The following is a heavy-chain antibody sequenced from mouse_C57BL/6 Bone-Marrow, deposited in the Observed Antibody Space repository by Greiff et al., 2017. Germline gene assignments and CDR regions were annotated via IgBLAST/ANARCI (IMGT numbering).Heavy chain of an antibody. D-gene: IGHD3-3*01. J-gene: IGHJ1*03. Sequence: QVQLKQSGPELVKPGASVKLSCTASGYSFTSYYIHWVKQRPGQGLEWIGWIYPGSGNTKYNEKFKGKATLTADTSSSTAYMQRSSLTAEDSAVYYCAKGSRAPWYFDVWGTGTTVTVSS. CDR3: AKGSRAPWYFDV. V-gene: IGHV1-66*01. CDR1: GYSFTSYY. CDR2: IYPGSGNT.